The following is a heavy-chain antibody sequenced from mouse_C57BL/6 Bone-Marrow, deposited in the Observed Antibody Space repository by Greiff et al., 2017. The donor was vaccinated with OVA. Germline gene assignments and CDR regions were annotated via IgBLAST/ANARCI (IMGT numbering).Heavy chain of an antibody. Sequence: VQLQQSGTVLARPGASVKMSCKTSGYTFTSYWMHWVKQRPGQGLEWIGAIYPGNSDTSYNQKFKGKAKLTAVTSASTAYMELSGLTNEDSAVYYCTTNPTVVALYWFDYWGQGTTLTVSS. V-gene: IGHV1-5*01. CDR2: IYPGNSDT. CDR3: TTNPTVVALYWFDY. J-gene: IGHJ2*01. CDR1: GYTFTSYW. D-gene: IGHD1-1*01.